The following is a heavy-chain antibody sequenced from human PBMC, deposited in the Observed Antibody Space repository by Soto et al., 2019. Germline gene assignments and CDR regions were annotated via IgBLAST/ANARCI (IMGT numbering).Heavy chain of an antibody. V-gene: IGHV4-59*08. Sequence: SETLSLTCTVYGGSISPYYWSWVRQPPGKGLQCIGYIYHSGSTNYNPSLKSRVTISGDTSKNQFSLKLRSVNAADTAVYYCARHGYDSGESYFDYWGHGIQVTVSS. D-gene: IGHD4-17*01. CDR1: GGSISPYY. CDR3: ARHGYDSGESYFDY. CDR2: IYHSGST. J-gene: IGHJ4*01.